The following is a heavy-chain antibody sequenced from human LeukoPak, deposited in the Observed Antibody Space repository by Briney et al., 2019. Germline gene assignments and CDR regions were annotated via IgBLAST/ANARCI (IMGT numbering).Heavy chain of an antibody. Sequence: GGSLRLSCAASGFTFSSYWMSWVRQAPGKGLEWVANIKQDGSEKYYVDSVKGRFTISRDNSKNTLYLQMNSLRAEDTAVYYCAKFWGFPMIDCLDYWGQGTLVTVSS. V-gene: IGHV3-7*03. CDR2: IKQDGSEK. CDR3: AKFWGFPMIDCLDY. CDR1: GFTFSSYW. J-gene: IGHJ4*02. D-gene: IGHD3-22*01.